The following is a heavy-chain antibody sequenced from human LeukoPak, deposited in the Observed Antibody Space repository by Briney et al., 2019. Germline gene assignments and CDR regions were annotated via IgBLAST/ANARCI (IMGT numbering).Heavy chain of an antibody. V-gene: IGHV3-33*06. D-gene: IGHD6-13*01. Sequence: GGSLRLSCAASGFTFSSYGMHWVRQAPGKGLEWVAVIWYDGSNKYYADSVKGRFTISRDNSKNTLYLQMNSLRAEDTAVYYCAKAGIAAAGVIDYWGQGTLVTVSS. CDR2: IWYDGSNK. J-gene: IGHJ4*02. CDR1: GFTFSSYG. CDR3: AKAGIAAAGVIDY.